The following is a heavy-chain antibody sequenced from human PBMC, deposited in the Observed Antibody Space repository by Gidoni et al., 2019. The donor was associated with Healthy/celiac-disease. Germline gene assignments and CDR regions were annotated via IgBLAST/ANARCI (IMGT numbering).Heavy chain of an antibody. CDR1: GFTFSSYA. V-gene: IGHV3-23*01. CDR2: IRGSGGST. CDR3: AKTQLPITIFGVVIIPGYFDY. Sequence: EVKLLESGGGLVQPGGALRLSCAASGFTFSSYAISWVRQAPGKGLEWVSAIRGSGGSTYYADSVKGRFTISRDTSKNTLYLQMNSLRAEDTAVYYCAKTQLPITIFGVVIIPGYFDYWGQGTLVTVSS. D-gene: IGHD3-3*01. J-gene: IGHJ4*02.